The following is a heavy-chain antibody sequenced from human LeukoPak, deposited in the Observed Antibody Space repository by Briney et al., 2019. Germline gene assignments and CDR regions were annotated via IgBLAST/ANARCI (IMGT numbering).Heavy chain of an antibody. V-gene: IGHV3-21*01. CDR3: ARDVVDY. CDR1: GFTVSSNY. CDR2: ISSSSSYI. J-gene: IGHJ4*02. Sequence: GGSLRLSCAASGFTVSSNYMSWVRQAPGKGLEWVSSISSSSSYIYYADSVKGRFTISRDNAKNSLYLQMNSLRAEDTAVYYCARDVVDYWGQGTLVTVSS.